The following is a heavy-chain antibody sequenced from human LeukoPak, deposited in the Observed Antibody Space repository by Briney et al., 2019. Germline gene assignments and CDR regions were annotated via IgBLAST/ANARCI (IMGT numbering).Heavy chain of an antibody. D-gene: IGHD6-13*01. Sequence: SETLCLTCTVSGGSISSYDWSWIRQPAGKGLEWIGRFYTTGTANYNPYFQTRVTMSVDTSKNQFSLQLRSVTAADTAVYYCAKEGQAAGSNWFDPWGQGTLVTVSS. CDR3: AKEGQAAGSNWFDP. CDR2: FYTTGTA. CDR1: GGSISSYD. V-gene: IGHV4-4*07. J-gene: IGHJ5*02.